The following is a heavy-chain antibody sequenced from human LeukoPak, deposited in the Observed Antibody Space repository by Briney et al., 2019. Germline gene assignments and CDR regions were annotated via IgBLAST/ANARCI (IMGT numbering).Heavy chain of an antibody. D-gene: IGHD3-22*01. Sequence: SETLSLTCTVSGGSISSGGYYWSRIRQHPGKGLEWIGYIYYSGSTYYNPSLKSRVTISVDTSKNQFSLKLSSVTAADTAVYYCARGYDYDSSGYYVYYYFDYWGQGTLVTVSS. CDR3: ARGYDYDSSGYYVYYYFDY. V-gene: IGHV4-31*03. CDR2: IYYSGST. CDR1: GGSISSGGYY. J-gene: IGHJ4*02.